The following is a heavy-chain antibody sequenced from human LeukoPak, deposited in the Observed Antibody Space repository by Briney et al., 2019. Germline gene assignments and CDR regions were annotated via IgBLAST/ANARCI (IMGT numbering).Heavy chain of an antibody. CDR1: GFTFSSYA. D-gene: IGHD3-3*01. Sequence: GGSLRLSCAASGFTFSSYAMSWVRQAPGKRLEWVSAISGSGGSTYYADSVKGRFTISRDNSKNTLYLQMNSLRAEDTAVYYCAKPSIYYDFWSDSYYFDYWGQGTLVTVSS. V-gene: IGHV3-23*01. J-gene: IGHJ4*02. CDR2: ISGSGGST. CDR3: AKPSIYYDFWSDSYYFDY.